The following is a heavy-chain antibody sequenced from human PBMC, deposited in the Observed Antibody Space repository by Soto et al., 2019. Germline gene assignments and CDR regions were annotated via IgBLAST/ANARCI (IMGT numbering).Heavy chain of an antibody. CDR1: GYSFTSYW. D-gene: IGHD3-22*01. V-gene: IGHV5-51*01. CDR3: ARPPRYDSSGYYSGMDV. J-gene: IGHJ6*02. Sequence: PGESLKISCKGSGYSFTSYWIGWVRQMPGKGLEWMGIIYPGDSDTRYSPSFQGQVTISADKSISTAYLQWSSLKASDTAMYYCARPPRYDSSGYYSGMDVWGQGTKVTVSS. CDR2: IYPGDSDT.